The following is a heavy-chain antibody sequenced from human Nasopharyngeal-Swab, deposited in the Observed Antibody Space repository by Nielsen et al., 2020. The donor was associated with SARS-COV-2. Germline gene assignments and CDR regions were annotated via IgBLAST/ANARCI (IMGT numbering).Heavy chain of an antibody. J-gene: IGHJ5*02. CDR1: GGTFNNYA. V-gene: IGHV1-69*04. Sequence: SVKVSCKASGGTFNNYAITWVRQAPGQGLEWMGRIIPILGIANYAQKFQDRVTITADKSTSTAYMELSSLRSEDTAVYYCALVPGDGYNYHNWFDPWGQGTLVTVSS. CDR3: ALVPGDGYNYHNWFDP. D-gene: IGHD5-24*01. CDR2: IIPILGIA.